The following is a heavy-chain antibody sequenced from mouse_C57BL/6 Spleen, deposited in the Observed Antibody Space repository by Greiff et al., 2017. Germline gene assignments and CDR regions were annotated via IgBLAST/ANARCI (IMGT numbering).Heavy chain of an antibody. D-gene: IGHD2-4*01. CDR3: ARSYDYDGPYAMDY. V-gene: IGHV5-17*01. J-gene: IGHJ4*01. CDR1: GFTFSDYG. Sequence: EVNVVESGGGLVKPGGSLKLSCAASGFTFSDYGMHWVRQAPEKGLEWVAYISSGSSTIYYADTVKGRFTISRDNAKNTLFLQMTSLRSEDTAMYYCARSYDYDGPYAMDYWGQGTSVTVSS. CDR2: ISSGSSTI.